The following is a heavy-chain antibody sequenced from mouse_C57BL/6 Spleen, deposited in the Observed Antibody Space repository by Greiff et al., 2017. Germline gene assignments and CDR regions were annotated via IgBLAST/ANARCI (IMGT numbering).Heavy chain of an antibody. D-gene: IGHD1-1*01. CDR3: ARDGFYYGSSYESWFAY. CDR2: ISDGGSYT. V-gene: IGHV5-4*01. J-gene: IGHJ3*01. Sequence: DVKLVESGGGLVKPGGSLKLSCAASGFTFSSYAMSWVRQTPEQRLEWVATISDGGSYTNYQDNVKGRCTISRDKAKNNLYLQMSHLKSKDTAMYYCARDGFYYGSSYESWFAYWGQGTLVTVSA. CDR1: GFTFSSYA.